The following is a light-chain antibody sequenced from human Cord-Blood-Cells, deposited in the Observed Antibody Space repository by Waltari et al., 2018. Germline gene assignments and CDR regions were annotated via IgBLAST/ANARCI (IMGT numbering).Light chain of an antibody. V-gene: IGKV3-20*01. Sequence: EIVLTQSPGTLSLSSGAIATRACRAIQNVSSSYLAWYQQKPGHAPRHLIYGASSRATGIPDRFSGSGSTTDFTLTISRLKPEDFAVYYCKQYGSTPWTFAQGTKMEIK. J-gene: IGKJ1*01. CDR1: QNVSSSY. CDR2: GAS. CDR3: KQYGSTPWT.